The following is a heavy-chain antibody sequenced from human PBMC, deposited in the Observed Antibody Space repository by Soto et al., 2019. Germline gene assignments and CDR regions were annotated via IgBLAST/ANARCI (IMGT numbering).Heavy chain of an antibody. J-gene: IGHJ4*02. CDR1: GGSVSSGSYY. V-gene: IGHV4-61*01. CDR3: ARGGGRRGMTYYYDSSGYRN. CDR2: IYYSGST. Sequence: SETLSLTCTVSGGSVSSGSYYWSWIRQPPGKGLEWIGYIYYSGSTNYNPSLKSRVTISVDTSKNQFSLKLSSVTAADTAVYYCARGGGRRGMTYYYDSSGYRNWGQGTLVTVSS. D-gene: IGHD3-22*01.